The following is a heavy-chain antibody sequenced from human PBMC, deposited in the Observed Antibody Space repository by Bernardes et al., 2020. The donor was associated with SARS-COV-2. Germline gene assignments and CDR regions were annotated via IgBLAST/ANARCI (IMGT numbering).Heavy chain of an antibody. J-gene: IGHJ6*02. CDR3: ARLEGAMGDRYYYYYGMDV. CDR2: VHYSGST. Sequence: SETLSPTCTVSGGSISGHNDYWGWIRQPPGKGLEWIGYVHYSGSTNYNQSLKSRVTISVDTSKSQFSLKLSSVTAADTAVYYCARLEGAMGDRYYYYYGMDVWGQGTTVTVSS. D-gene: IGHD1-26*01. V-gene: IGHV4-39*01. CDR1: GGSISGHNDY.